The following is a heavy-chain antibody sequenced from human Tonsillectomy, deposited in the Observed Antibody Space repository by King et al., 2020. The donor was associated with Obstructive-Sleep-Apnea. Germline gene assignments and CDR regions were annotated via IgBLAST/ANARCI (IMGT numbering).Heavy chain of an antibody. J-gene: IGHJ4*02. CDR3: ARGGWGSSWPFDY. D-gene: IGHD6-13*01. CDR1: GGSFSGYY. Sequence: VQLQQWGAGLLKPSETLSLTCAGYGGSFSGYYWSWIRQPPGKGLEWIGEINHSGSTNYNPSLKSRVTISLDTSKNQFSLELSSVTAADPAVYYCARGGWGSSWPFDYWGQGTLVTVSS. V-gene: IGHV4-34*01. CDR2: INHSGST.